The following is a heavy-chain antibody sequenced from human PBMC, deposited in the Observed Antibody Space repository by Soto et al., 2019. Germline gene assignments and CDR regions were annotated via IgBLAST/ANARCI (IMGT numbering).Heavy chain of an antibody. CDR1: GFTFSTYG. J-gene: IGHJ4*02. CDR3: ARDYTSTSYGFDS. CDR2: IWYDGSNE. Sequence: QVQLVETGGVVVQPGRSLRLSCAASGFTFSTYGMHWVRQAPGKGLEWVAVIWYDGSNEYYADSVKGRFTISRDNSKNTLYLQMNSLRAEDTAVYYCARDYTSTSYGFDSWDQGTLVTVSS. D-gene: IGHD2-2*01. V-gene: IGHV3-33*01.